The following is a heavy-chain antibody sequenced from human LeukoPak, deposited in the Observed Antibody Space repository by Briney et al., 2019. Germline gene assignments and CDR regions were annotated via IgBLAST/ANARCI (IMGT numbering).Heavy chain of an antibody. CDR2: INTDGSST. V-gene: IGHV3-74*01. CDR3: ARVKGRYSGYDDY. J-gene: IGHJ4*02. CDR1: GFTFSSYW. D-gene: IGHD5-12*01. Sequence: GGSLRLSCAASGFTFSSYWMHWVRQAPGRGLVWVSRINTDGSSTTYADSVKGRFTISRDNAKNTLYLQMNSLRAEDTALYYCARVKGRYSGYDDYWGQGTLVTVSS.